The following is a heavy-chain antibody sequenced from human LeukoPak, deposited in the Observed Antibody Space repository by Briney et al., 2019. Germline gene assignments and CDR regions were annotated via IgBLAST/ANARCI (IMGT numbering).Heavy chain of an antibody. CDR2: INPSGGST. D-gene: IGHD6-6*01. CDR1: GYTFTSYY. V-gene: IGHV1-46*03. CDR3: ARGGGEYSSSTDLYP. J-gene: IGHJ4*02. Sequence: ASVNVSCKASGYTFTSYYMHWVRQAPGQGLEWMGIINPSGGSTSYAQKFQGRVTMTRDTSTSTVYMELSSLRSEDTAVYYCARGGGEYSSSTDLYPWGQGTLVTVSS.